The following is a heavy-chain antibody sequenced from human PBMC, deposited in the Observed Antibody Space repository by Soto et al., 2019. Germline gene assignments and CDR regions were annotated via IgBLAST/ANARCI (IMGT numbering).Heavy chain of an antibody. CDR3: YYYDSSGPADIDAFAI. D-gene: IGHD3-22*01. CDR1: GFTFTSSA. CDR2: IVVGSGNT. Sequence: SLKVSCKASGFTFTSSAVQWVRQARGQRLEWIGWIVVGSGNTNYAQKFQERVTITRDMSTSTAYMELSSLRSEDTAVYYCYYYDSSGPADIDAFAIWGQGKMVTVSS. V-gene: IGHV1-58*01. J-gene: IGHJ3*02.